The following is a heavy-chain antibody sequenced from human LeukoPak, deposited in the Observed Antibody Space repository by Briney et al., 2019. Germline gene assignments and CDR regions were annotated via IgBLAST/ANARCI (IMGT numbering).Heavy chain of an antibody. CDR1: GFTFSSYA. J-gene: IGHJ4*02. Sequence: GGSLRLSCAASGFTFSSYAMSWVRQAPGKGLEWVSAISGSGCSTYYADSVKGRFTISRDNSKNTLYLQMNSLRCEDTAVYDCAKDQAAVAAYYFDYWGQGTLVTVSS. V-gene: IGHV3-23*01. D-gene: IGHD6-19*01. CDR2: ISGSGCST. CDR3: AKDQAAVAAYYFDY.